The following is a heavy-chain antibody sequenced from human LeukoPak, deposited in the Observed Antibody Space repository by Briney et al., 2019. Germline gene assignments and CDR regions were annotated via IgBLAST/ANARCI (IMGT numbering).Heavy chain of an antibody. CDR3: AKDRGVVVAAKGFVSV. Sequence: GGSLRLSCAASGFTFSSYAMSWVRQAPGKGLEWVSAISGSGGSTYYADSVKGRFTISRDNSKNTLYLQMNSLRAEDTAVYYCAKDRGVVVAAKGFVSVWGQGTLVTVSS. V-gene: IGHV3-23*01. D-gene: IGHD2-15*01. J-gene: IGHJ4*02. CDR2: ISGSGGST. CDR1: GFTFSSYA.